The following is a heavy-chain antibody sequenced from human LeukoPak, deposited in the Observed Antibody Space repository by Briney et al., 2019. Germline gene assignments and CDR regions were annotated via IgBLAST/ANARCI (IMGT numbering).Heavy chain of an antibody. J-gene: IGHJ6*03. D-gene: IGHD3-22*01. V-gene: IGHV4-59*01. CDR3: ARMIVVVITNYYYYYMDV. CDR2: IYYSGST. CDR1: GGSISSYY. Sequence: PSETLSLTCTVSGGSISSYYWSWIRQPPGKGLEWIGYIYYSGSTNYNPSLKSRVTISVDTSKNQFSLKLSSVTAADTAVYYCARMIVVVITNYYYYYMDVWGKGTTVTISS.